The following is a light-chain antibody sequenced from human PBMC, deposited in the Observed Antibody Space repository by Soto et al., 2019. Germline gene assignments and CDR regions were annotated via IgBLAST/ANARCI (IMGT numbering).Light chain of an antibody. CDR2: KAS. CDR3: QQYNSYPLT. CDR1: QSISSW. J-gene: IGKJ3*01. V-gene: IGKV1-5*03. Sequence: DIQMTQSPSTLSASVGDRVTITCRASQSISSWLAWYQQKPGKAPKLLIYKASNLESGVPSRFSGRGSGTEFTLTISSLQPDDFATNYCQQYNSYPLTFGPGTKVDIK.